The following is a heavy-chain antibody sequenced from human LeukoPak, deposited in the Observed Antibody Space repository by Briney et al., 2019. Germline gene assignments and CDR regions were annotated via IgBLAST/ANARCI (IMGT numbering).Heavy chain of an antibody. CDR3: ARDEMRFGEFALAY. V-gene: IGHV3-30*02. J-gene: IGHJ4*02. CDR2: IRYDGSNK. Sequence: PGGSLRLSCAASGFTFSSYGMHWVRQAPGKGLEWVAFIRYDGSNKYYADSVKGRFTISRDNSKNTLYLQMNRLRAEDTAVYYCARDEMRFGEFALAYWGQGTLVTVSS. CDR1: GFTFSSYG. D-gene: IGHD3-10*01.